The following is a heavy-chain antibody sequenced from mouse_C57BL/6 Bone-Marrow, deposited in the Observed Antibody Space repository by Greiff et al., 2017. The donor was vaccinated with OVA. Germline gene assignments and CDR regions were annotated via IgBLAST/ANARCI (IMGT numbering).Heavy chain of an antibody. Sequence: EVNLVESGGGLVQPKGSLKLSCAASGFSFTTYAMNWVRQAPGKGLEWVARIRSKSNNYATSSADSVKNSFTISSDDSERMLYLQMNSLKAEDTAMDYCVRDYYGSLYYFDYWGKGTTVTVSS. CDR1: GFSFTTYA. V-gene: IGHV10-1*01. D-gene: IGHD1-1*01. CDR2: IRSKSNNYAT. J-gene: IGHJ2*01. CDR3: VRDYYGSLYYFDY.